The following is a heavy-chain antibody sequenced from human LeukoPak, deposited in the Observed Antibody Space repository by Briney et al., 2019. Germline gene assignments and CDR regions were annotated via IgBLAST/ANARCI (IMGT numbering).Heavy chain of an antibody. J-gene: IGHJ4*02. CDR3: AKDRYDSSGYYHFDY. Sequence: GGSLRLSCAASGFTFSSYAMSWVRQAPGKGLEWVSAISGSGGSTYYADSVKGRFTISRDNSKNTLYLQMKSLRAEDTAVYYCAKDRYDSSGYYHFDYWGQGTLVTVSS. CDR1: GFTFSSYA. D-gene: IGHD3-22*01. V-gene: IGHV3-23*01. CDR2: ISGSGGST.